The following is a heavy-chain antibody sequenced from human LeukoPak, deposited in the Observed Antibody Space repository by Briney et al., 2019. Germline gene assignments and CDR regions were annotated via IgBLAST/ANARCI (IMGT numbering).Heavy chain of an antibody. CDR2: ISGSGGST. CDR3: AKVVYSSGWYGYFQH. D-gene: IGHD6-19*01. J-gene: IGHJ1*01. V-gene: IGHV3-23*01. CDR1: GFTFSSYA. Sequence: GGSLRLSCAASGFTFSSYAMSWVRQAPGKGLEWVAAISGSGGSTYYADSVKGRFTISRDNSKNTLYLQMNSLRAEDTAVYYCAKVVYSSGWYGYFQHWGQGTLVTVSS.